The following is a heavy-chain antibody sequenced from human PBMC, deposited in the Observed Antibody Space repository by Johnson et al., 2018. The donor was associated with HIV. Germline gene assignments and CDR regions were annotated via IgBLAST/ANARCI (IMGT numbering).Heavy chain of an antibody. D-gene: IGHD3-16*01. CDR3: ARAKYGGAFDV. CDR2: IYSGGST. Sequence: VLLVESGGGLIQPGGSLRLSCAASGFTVSSNYMSWVRQAPGKGLEWVSVIYSGGSTYYADSVKGRFTISRDNSRNTLYLQMNSLRAEDTAVYYCARAKYGGAFDVWGQGTMVSVSS. V-gene: IGHV3-53*01. CDR1: GFTVSSNY. J-gene: IGHJ3*01.